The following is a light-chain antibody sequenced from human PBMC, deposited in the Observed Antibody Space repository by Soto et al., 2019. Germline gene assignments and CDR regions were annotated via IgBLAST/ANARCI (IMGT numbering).Light chain of an antibody. V-gene: IGKV3-15*01. CDR2: GAS. CDR1: QSVGSY. Sequence: EIVLTQSPATLSLSPGEGATLSFRASQSVGSYLAWYQQKLGQAPRLLIYGASTRATGIPARFSGSGSGTEFTLTISSLQSEDFAVYYCQQYNNWPPITFGQGTRLEI. CDR3: QQYNNWPPIT. J-gene: IGKJ5*01.